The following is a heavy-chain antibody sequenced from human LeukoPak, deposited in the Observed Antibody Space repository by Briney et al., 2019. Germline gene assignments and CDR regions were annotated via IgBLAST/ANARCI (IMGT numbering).Heavy chain of an antibody. Sequence: KPSQTLSLTCNVSGGSISNGDYYWSWIRQPPGKGLEWIGYIYYGGSAYYNPSLKSRVTISVDMSKNQFSLNLTSMTAADTAVYYCAREPGSSSWFDYWGQGTLVTVSS. CDR3: AREPGSSSWFDY. CDR2: IYYGGSA. CDR1: GGSISNGDYY. V-gene: IGHV4-30-4*08. D-gene: IGHD6-13*01. J-gene: IGHJ4*02.